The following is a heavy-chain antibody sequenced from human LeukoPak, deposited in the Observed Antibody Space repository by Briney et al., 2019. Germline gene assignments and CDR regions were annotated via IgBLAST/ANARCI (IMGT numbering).Heavy chain of an antibody. CDR2: IYYSGST. Sequence: SETLSLTCTVSGDSITNYYWSWIRQPPGKGLEWIGYIYYSGSTNYDPSLQSRVTISVDTSKNQFSLNLNSVTAADTAVYYCARGGAARLHFQNWGQGTLVTVSS. CDR1: GDSITNYY. D-gene: IGHD6-6*01. CDR3: ARGGAARLHFQN. V-gene: IGHV4-59*01. J-gene: IGHJ1*01.